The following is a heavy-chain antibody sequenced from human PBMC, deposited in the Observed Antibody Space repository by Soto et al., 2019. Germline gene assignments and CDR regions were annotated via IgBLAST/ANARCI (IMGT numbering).Heavy chain of an antibody. CDR1: GGSISDYY. Sequence: SETLSLNCTVSGGSISDYYWSWIRQPPGKGLEWIGYIFYSGSTNYNPSLKSRVTISVDTSRNQFSLKLSSVAAADTAVYYCARRASWFFDYWGQGTLVTVSS. J-gene: IGHJ4*02. V-gene: IGHV4-59*01. CDR2: IFYSGST. CDR3: ARRASWFFDY. D-gene: IGHD6-13*01.